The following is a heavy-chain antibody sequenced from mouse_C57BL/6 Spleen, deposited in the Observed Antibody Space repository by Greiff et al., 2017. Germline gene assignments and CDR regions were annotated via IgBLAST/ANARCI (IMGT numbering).Heavy chain of an antibody. V-gene: IGHV3-6*01. J-gene: IGHJ3*01. Sequence: EVQVVESGPGLVKPSQSLSLTCSVTGYSITSGYYWNWIRQFPGNKLEWMGYISYDGSNNYNPSLKNRISITRDTSKNPFFLKLNSVTTEDTATYYCARDYGRAPFAYWGQGTLVTVSA. CDR1: GYSITSGYY. D-gene: IGHD1-1*01. CDR2: ISYDGSN. CDR3: ARDYGRAPFAY.